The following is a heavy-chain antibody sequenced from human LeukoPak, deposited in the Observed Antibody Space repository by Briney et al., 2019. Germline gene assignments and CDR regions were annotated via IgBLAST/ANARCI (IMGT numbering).Heavy chain of an antibody. CDR3: ARGPASGAWLIDY. Sequence: PGGSLRLSCVASEFSLGAYAMNWVRQVPGKGLEWLSYISGSSDSIDYADSVKGRFAISRDNAKNSLYLQMDSLRAEDTAVYYCARGPASGAWLIDYWGQGILVTVSS. CDR2: ISGSSDSI. V-gene: IGHV3-48*04. CDR1: EFSLGAYA. J-gene: IGHJ4*02. D-gene: IGHD6-19*01.